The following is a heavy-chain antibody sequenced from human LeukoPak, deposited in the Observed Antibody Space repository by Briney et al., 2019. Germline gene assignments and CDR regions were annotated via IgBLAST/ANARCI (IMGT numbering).Heavy chain of an antibody. J-gene: IGHJ4*02. CDR2: IIPMFGIA. D-gene: IGHD6-19*01. CDR1: GGTFSRYA. V-gene: IGHV1-69*13. Sequence: SVTVSCKASGGTFSRYAISWVRQAPGQGLEWMGGIIPMFGIANYAQKFQGRVTITADESTSTAYMELSSLRSEDTAVYYCARDRPYAGGWRGFDYWGQGTLVTVSS. CDR3: ARDRPYAGGWRGFDY.